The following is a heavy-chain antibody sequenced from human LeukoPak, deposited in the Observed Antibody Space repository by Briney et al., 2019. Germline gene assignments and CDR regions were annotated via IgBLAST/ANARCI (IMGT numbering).Heavy chain of an antibody. CDR1: GFTFSTYA. Sequence: TGGSLRLSCAASGFTFSTYAMSWVRQAPGKGLEWVSAISGSGGSTYYADSVKGRFTISRDNSKKTLYLQMNSLRAEDTAVYYCARGYCSSTSCYIIIWFDPWGQGTLVTVSS. CDR2: ISGSGGST. V-gene: IGHV3-23*01. J-gene: IGHJ5*02. D-gene: IGHD2-2*02. CDR3: ARGYCSSTSCYIIIWFDP.